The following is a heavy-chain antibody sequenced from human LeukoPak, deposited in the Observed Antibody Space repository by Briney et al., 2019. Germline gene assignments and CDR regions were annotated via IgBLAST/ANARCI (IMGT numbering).Heavy chain of an antibody. Sequence: GGSLRLSCAASGFTFSSYSMNWVRQAPGKGLEWVSSISSSSSYIFYGESVKGRFTISRDNAKNSLYLQMNSLRAEDTAVYYCAKLQNPYSSSWYATPFDYWGQGTLVTVSS. CDR3: AKLQNPYSSSWYATPFDY. CDR2: ISSSSSYI. J-gene: IGHJ4*02. D-gene: IGHD6-13*01. V-gene: IGHV3-21*04. CDR1: GFTFSSYS.